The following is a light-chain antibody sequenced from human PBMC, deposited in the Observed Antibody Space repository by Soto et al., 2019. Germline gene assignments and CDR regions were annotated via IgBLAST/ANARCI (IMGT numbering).Light chain of an antibody. J-gene: IGLJ1*01. Sequence: QSALTQPASVSGSPGQSITISCTGTSSDVGGYGYVSWYQQHPGKAPKLVIYEVSHRPSGVSNRFSASKSGNTASLTISGLQAEDEADYYCSSYTTTTTLYVFGTGTKVTVL. CDR3: SSYTTTTTLYV. CDR1: SSDVGGYGY. V-gene: IGLV2-14*01. CDR2: EVS.